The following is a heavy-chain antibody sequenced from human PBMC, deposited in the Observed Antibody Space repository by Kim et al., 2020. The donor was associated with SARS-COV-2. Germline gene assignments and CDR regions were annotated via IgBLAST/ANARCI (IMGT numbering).Heavy chain of an antibody. CDR1: GFTFSNYW. V-gene: IGHV3-74*01. J-gene: IGHJ5*02. Sequence: GGSLRLSCEASGFTFSNYWMNWVRQGPGKGLVWVSRINSDGGDTHYEDSVKGRFTISRDNAENTLHLQLNSLGVEDTAIYYCTRGTFQQGFDPWGQGTLVTVSS. CDR2: INSDGGDT. CDR3: TRGTFQQGFDP.